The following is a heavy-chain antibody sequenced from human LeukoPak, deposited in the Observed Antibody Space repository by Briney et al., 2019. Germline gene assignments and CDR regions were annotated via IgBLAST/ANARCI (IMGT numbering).Heavy chain of an antibody. CDR3: ARDCSSTSCYDYYGMDV. D-gene: IGHD2-2*01. J-gene: IGHJ6*02. CDR2: ISAYNGNT. CDR1: GYTFTSYG. V-gene: IGHV1-18*01. Sequence: ASVKVSCKASGYTFTSYGISWVRQAPGQGLEWMGWISAYNGNTNYAQKLQGRVTMTTDTSTSTAYMELRSLRSDDTAVYYCARDCSSTSCYDYYGMDVWGRGTTVTVSS.